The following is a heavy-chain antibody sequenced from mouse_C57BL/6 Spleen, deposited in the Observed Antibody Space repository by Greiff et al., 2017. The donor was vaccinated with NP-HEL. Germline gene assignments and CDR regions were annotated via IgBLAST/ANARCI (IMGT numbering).Heavy chain of an antibody. V-gene: IGHV5-17*01. CDR2: ISSGSSTT. Sequence: EVQLVESGGGLVKPGGSLKLSCAASGFTFSDYGMHWVRQAPEKGLEWVAYISSGSSTTHYADTVKGRFTISRDNAKNTLFLQMTSLRSEDNAMYYCERLTMTAYWGQGTLVTVSA. CDR3: ERLTMTAY. CDR1: GFTFSDYG. J-gene: IGHJ3*01. D-gene: IGHD1-1*02.